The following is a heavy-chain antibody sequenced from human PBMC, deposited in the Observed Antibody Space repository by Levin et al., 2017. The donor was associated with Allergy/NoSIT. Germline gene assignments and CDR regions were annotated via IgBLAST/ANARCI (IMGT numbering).Heavy chain of an antibody. CDR1: GFTFSSYG. D-gene: IGHD3-22*01. CDR2: ISYDGSNK. Sequence: PGGSLRLSCAASGFTFSSYGMHWVRQAPGKGLEWVAVISYDGSNKYYADSVKGRFTISRDNSKNTLYLQMNSLRAEDTAVYYCAKDLFPLNYYDSSGYYSDLFDYWGQGTLVTVSS. V-gene: IGHV3-30*18. CDR3: AKDLFPLNYYDSSGYYSDLFDY. J-gene: IGHJ4*02.